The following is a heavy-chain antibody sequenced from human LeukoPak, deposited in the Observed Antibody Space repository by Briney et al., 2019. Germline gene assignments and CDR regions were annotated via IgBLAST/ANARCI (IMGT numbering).Heavy chain of an antibody. CDR1: GGSISSSNW. D-gene: IGHD6-19*01. CDR3: ARIREDSSGWYRGTYFDY. CDR2: IYHSGST. V-gene: IGHV4-4*02. J-gene: IGHJ4*02. Sequence: SETLSLTCAVSGGSISSSNWWSWVRQPPGKGLEWIGEIYHSGSTNYKPSLKSRVTISVDKSKNQFSLKLSSVTAADTAVYYCARIREDSSGWYRGTYFDYWGQGTLVTVSS.